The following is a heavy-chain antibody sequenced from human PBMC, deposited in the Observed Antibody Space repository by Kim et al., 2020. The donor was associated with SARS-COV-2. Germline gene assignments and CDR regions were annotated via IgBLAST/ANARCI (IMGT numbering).Heavy chain of an antibody. J-gene: IGHJ4*02. CDR2: IKQDGSEK. CDR3: ARAAEGTTTDY. V-gene: IGHV3-7*03. Sequence: GGSLRLSCAASGFSISTHWMIWVRQAPGKGLEWVAHIKQDGSEKYYVDSVKGRFSISRDNAQKSLYLQMNSLRAEDTAVYYCARAAEGTTTDYWGQGTLVTVSS. D-gene: IGHD4-4*01. CDR1: GFSISTHW.